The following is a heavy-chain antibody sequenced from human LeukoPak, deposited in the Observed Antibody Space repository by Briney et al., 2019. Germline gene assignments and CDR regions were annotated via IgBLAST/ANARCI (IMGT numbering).Heavy chain of an antibody. J-gene: IGHJ4*02. CDR2: IYYSGST. CDR1: GGXISSGDYY. V-gene: IGHV4-30-4*01. CDR3: ARAYYYDSSGYYYLDY. D-gene: IGHD3-22*01. Sequence: PSQTLSLTCTVSGGXISSGDYYWSWIRQPPGKGLEWIGYIYYSGSTYYNPSLKSRVTISVDTSKNQFSLKLSSVTAADTAVYYCARAYYYDSSGYYYLDYWGQGTLVTVSS.